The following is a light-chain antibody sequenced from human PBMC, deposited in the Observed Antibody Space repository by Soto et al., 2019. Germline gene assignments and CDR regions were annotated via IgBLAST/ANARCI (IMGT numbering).Light chain of an antibody. Sequence: QSALTQPASVSGSPGQSITISCTGTSSDVGGYNYVSWYQQHPGKAPKLMIYEVSYRPSGVSNRFSGSKSANTASLTISGLQAEDEDDYYCSSYASSSTGVFGGGTKLTVL. CDR3: SSYASSSTGV. CDR2: EVS. CDR1: SSDVGGYNY. V-gene: IGLV2-14*01. J-gene: IGLJ3*02.